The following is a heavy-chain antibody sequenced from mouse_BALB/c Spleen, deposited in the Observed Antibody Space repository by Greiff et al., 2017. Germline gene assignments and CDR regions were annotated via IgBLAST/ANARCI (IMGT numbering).Heavy chain of an antibody. Sequence: EVKVVESGGGLVKPGGSLKLSCAASGFTFSSYAMSWVRQSPEKRLEWVAEISSGGSYTYYPDTVTGRFTISRDNAKNTLYLEMSSLRSEDTAMYYCATTMITGFAYWGQGTLVTVSA. J-gene: IGHJ3*01. CDR2: ISSGGSYT. CDR3: ATTMITGFAY. D-gene: IGHD2-4*01. V-gene: IGHV5-9-4*01. CDR1: GFTFSSYA.